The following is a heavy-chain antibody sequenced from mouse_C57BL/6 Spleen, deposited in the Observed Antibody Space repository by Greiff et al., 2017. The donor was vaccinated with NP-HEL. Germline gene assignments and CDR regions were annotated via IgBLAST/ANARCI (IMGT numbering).Heavy chain of an antibody. Sequence: QVQLKQSGAELVKPGASVKISCKASGYAFSSYWMNWVKQRPGKGLEWIGQIYPGDGDTNYNGKFKGKATLTADKSSSTAYMQLSSLTSEDSAVYFCAREFITTGYFDVWGTGTTVTVSS. V-gene: IGHV1-80*01. J-gene: IGHJ1*03. D-gene: IGHD1-1*01. CDR3: AREFITTGYFDV. CDR1: GYAFSSYW. CDR2: IYPGDGDT.